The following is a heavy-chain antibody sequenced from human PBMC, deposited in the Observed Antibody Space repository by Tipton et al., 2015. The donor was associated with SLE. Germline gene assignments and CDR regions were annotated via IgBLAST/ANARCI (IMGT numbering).Heavy chain of an antibody. V-gene: IGHV4-61*01. D-gene: IGHD2-2*01. Sequence: TLSLTCAVSGYSISSGYYWTWIRQPPGKGLEWIGYIYYSGSTNYNPSLKSRVTISVDTSKNQFSLKLNSVTAADTAMYYCAKERGRYQLLDAFDIWGQGTMVTVSS. J-gene: IGHJ3*02. CDR1: GYSISSGYY. CDR3: AKERGRYQLLDAFDI. CDR2: IYYSGST.